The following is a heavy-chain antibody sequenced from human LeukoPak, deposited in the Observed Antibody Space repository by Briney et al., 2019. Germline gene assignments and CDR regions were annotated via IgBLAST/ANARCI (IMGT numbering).Heavy chain of an antibody. CDR1: GYTFTSYG. Sequence: ASVKVSCKASGYTFTSYGISWVRQAPGQGLEWMGWISAYNGNTNYAQKLQARVTMTTDTSTSTAYMELRSLRSDDTAVYYCAREFGGWYGGDYYYYGMDVWGQGTTVTVSS. D-gene: IGHD6-19*01. CDR3: AREFGGWYGGDYYYYGMDV. J-gene: IGHJ6*02. V-gene: IGHV1-18*01. CDR2: ISAYNGNT.